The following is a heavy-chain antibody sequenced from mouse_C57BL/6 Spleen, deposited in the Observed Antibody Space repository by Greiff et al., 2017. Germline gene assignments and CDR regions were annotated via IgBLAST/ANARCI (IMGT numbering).Heavy chain of an antibody. D-gene: IGHD1-1*01. J-gene: IGHJ1*03. CDR2: IDPSDSYT. CDR3: ASLYYYGSRSGYFDV. CDR1: GYTFTSYW. V-gene: IGHV1-59*01. Sequence: QVQLQQSGAELVRPGTSVKLSCKASGYTFTSYWMHWVKQRPGQGLEWIGVIDPSDSYTNYNQKFKGKATLTVDTSSSTAYMQLSSLTSEDSAVYYCASLYYYGSRSGYFDVWGTGTTVTVSS.